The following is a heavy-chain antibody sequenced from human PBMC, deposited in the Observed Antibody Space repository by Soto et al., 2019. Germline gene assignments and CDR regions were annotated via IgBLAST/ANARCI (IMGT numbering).Heavy chain of an antibody. Sequence: QVQLQESGPGLVKPSETLSLTCTVSGGSISSYYWSWIRQPPGKGLEWIGYIYYSGSTNYNPSLKSRLTISVDTSKNQFALKRSSVTAADTAVYYCARVEDGEAFDIWGLGTMVSVSS. CDR3: ARVEDGEAFDI. J-gene: IGHJ3*02. CDR2: IYYSGST. V-gene: IGHV4-59*08. CDR1: GGSISSYY.